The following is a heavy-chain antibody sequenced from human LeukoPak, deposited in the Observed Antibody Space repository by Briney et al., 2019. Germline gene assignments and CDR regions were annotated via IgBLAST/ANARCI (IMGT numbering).Heavy chain of an antibody. CDR2: IYPGDSDT. D-gene: IGHD6-19*01. V-gene: IGHV5-51*01. J-gene: IGHJ1*01. CDR1: GYSFISYW. Sequence: GESLKISCKGSGYSFISYWFGGVRQMPGKGLEWMEIIYPGDSDTRYSPSFQGQVTISADKSISTAYLQWSSLKASDTAMYYCASQGIAVAGTAEYFQHWGQGTLVTVSS. CDR3: ASQGIAVAGTAEYFQH.